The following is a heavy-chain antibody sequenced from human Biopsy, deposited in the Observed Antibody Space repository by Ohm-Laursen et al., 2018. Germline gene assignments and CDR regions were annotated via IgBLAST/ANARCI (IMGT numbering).Heavy chain of an antibody. CDR1: GYTFTTYY. J-gene: IGHJ6*02. Sequence: GASVKVSCKASGYTFTTYYIHWVRQAPGQGLEWMGIINPGGNSTAYTQKFQGRITMTRSTSITTAYMELTNLRSEDTAVYYCAREGAFGDTDAYYGLDVWGLGTTVTVSS. D-gene: IGHD3-16*01. CDR3: AREGAFGDTDAYYGLDV. V-gene: IGHV1-46*01. CDR2: INPGGNST.